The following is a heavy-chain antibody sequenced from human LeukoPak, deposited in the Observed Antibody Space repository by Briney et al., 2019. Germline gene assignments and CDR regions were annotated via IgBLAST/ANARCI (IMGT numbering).Heavy chain of an antibody. CDR2: ISGSGGST. Sequence: EGSLRLSCAASGFTFSSYAMSWVRQAPGKGLEWVSAISGSGGSTYYADSVKGRFTISRDNSKNTLYLQMNSLRAEDTAVYYCASKYYDFWSGYQNLYYYYGMDVWGQGTTVTVSS. D-gene: IGHD3-3*01. J-gene: IGHJ6*02. V-gene: IGHV3-23*01. CDR3: ASKYYDFWSGYQNLYYYYGMDV. CDR1: GFTFSSYA.